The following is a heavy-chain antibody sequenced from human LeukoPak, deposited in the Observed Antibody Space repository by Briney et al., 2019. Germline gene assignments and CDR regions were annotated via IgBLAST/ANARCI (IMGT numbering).Heavy chain of an antibody. CDR2: INHSGST. CDR1: GGSFSGYY. CDR3: ARGRVGARL. Sequence: SETLSLTCAVYGGSFSGYYWSWIRQPPGKGLEWIGEINHSGSTNYNPSLKSRVTISVDTSKNQFSLKLSSVTAADTAVYYCARGRVGARLWGQGTLVAVSS. V-gene: IGHV4-34*01. J-gene: IGHJ4*02. D-gene: IGHD1-26*01.